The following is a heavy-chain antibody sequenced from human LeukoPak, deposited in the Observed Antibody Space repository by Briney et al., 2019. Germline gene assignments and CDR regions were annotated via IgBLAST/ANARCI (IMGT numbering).Heavy chain of an antibody. J-gene: IGHJ4*02. CDR2: ISGSGGTT. CDR3: AKGEELLWFGELLLSAPDY. CDR1: GFTFSNYA. D-gene: IGHD3-10*01. V-gene: IGHV3-23*01. Sequence: GGSLRLSCAASGFTFSNYAMTWVRQAPGKGLEWVSGISGSGGTTYYADSVKGRFTISRDNSENTLYLQLNSLRAEDTDVYYCAKGEELLWFGELLLSAPDYWGQGTLVTVSS.